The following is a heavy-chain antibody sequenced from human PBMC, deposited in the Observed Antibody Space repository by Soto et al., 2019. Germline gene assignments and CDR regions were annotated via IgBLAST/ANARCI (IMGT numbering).Heavy chain of an antibody. CDR1: GFTFSSYS. CDR3: ARDTLDYSSSWYVEYFQH. J-gene: IGHJ1*01. D-gene: IGHD6-13*01. V-gene: IGHV3-21*01. CDR2: ISSSSSYI. Sequence: PGGSLRLSCAASGFTFSSYSMNWVRQAPGKGLEWVSSISSSSSYIYYADSVKGRFTISRDNAKNSLYLQMNSLRAEDTAVYYCARDTLDYSSSWYVEYFQHWGQGTLVTVSS.